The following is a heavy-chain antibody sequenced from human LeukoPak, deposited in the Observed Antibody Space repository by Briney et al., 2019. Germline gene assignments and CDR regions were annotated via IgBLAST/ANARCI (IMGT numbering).Heavy chain of an antibody. D-gene: IGHD3-10*01. V-gene: IGHV4-59*01. CDR2: VH. CDR1: GGSITSDY. J-gene: IGHJ6*02. CDR3: ARMATGSQYGMDV. Sequence: SETLSLTCTVSGGSITSDYWNWIRQPPGKGLEWIGFVHHYNPSLKSRATISADISKNQFSLELTSVTAADTAVYYCARMATGSQYGMDVWGQGTTVTVSS.